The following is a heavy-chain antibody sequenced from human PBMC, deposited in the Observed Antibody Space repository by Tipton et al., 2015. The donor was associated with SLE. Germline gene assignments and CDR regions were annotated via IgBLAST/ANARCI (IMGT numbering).Heavy chain of an antibody. CDR2: IYHSGST. Sequence: TLSLTCAVSGYSISSGYYWGWIRQPPGKGLEWIGSIYHSGSTYYNPSLKSRVTISVDTSKNQFSLKLSSVTAADTAVYYCARAVAVGRGYFQHWGQGTLVTVSS. D-gene: IGHD6-19*01. CDR1: GYSISSGYY. CDR3: ARAVAVGRGYFQH. J-gene: IGHJ1*01. V-gene: IGHV4-38-2*01.